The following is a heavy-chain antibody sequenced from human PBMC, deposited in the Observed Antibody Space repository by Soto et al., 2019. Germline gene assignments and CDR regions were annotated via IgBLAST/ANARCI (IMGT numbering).Heavy chain of an antibody. Sequence: ASVKVSCKASGYTFTGYYMHWVRQAPGQGLEWMGWINPNSGGTNYAQKFQGRVTMTRDASISTAYMELSRLRSDDTAVYYCARGVVDTAMVYYFDYWGQGTLVTVSS. J-gene: IGHJ4*02. CDR2: INPNSGGT. V-gene: IGHV1-2*02. CDR3: ARGVVDTAMVYYFDY. CDR1: GYTFTGYY. D-gene: IGHD5-18*01.